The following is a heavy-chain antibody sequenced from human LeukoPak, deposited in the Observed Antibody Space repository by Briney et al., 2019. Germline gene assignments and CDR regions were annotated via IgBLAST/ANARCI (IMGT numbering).Heavy chain of an antibody. Sequence: GGSLRLSCATSGFTFSSYAMSWVRQAPGKGLEWVSSISSSGGRTFYADSVKGRATISRDNSKNVLYLQVNSLRAEDTAVFYCANYYYDKSGYKNWGQGTLVTVSS. D-gene: IGHD3-22*01. CDR1: GFTFSSYA. CDR2: ISSSGGRT. J-gene: IGHJ4*02. CDR3: ANYYYDKSGYKN. V-gene: IGHV3-23*01.